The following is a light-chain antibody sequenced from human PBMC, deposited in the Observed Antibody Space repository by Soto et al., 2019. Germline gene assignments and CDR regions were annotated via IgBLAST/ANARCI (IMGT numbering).Light chain of an antibody. CDR1: QGIASG. J-gene: IGKJ2*01. Sequence: AIQLTQSPSSLAASTGDRVTITCRASQGIASGLAWYQQKPGKAPKLLIQDASSLESGVPSRFSGSGSGTDFTLTISSLQPEDFATYHCQQFNSYPFTFGGGTKLEI. CDR2: DAS. V-gene: IGKV1-13*02. CDR3: QQFNSYPFT.